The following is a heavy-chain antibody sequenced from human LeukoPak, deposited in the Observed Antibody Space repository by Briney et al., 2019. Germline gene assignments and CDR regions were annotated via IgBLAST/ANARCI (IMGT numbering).Heavy chain of an antibody. D-gene: IGHD6-13*01. CDR3: AKDRRGIAAAGRYFDY. Sequence: PGGSLRLSCAASGFTFSSYGMHWVRQAPGKGLEWVAFIRYDGSNKYYADSVKGRFTISRDNSKNTLHLQMNSLRAEDTAVYYCAKDRRGIAAAGRYFDYWGQGTLVTVSS. V-gene: IGHV3-30*02. CDR1: GFTFSSYG. CDR2: IRYDGSNK. J-gene: IGHJ4*02.